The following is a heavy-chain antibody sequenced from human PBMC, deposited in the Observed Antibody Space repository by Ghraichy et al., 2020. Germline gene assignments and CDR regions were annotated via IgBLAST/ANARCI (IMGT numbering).Heavy chain of an antibody. J-gene: IGHJ5*02. CDR2: IYYSGST. D-gene: IGHD3-22*01. Sequence: SETLSLTCTVSGGSISSSSYYWGWIRQPPGKGLEWIGSIYYSGSTYYNPSLKSRVTISVDTSKNQFSLKLSSVTAGDTAVYYCARVSYYYDSSPKSWGQGTLVTVSS. V-gene: IGHV4-39*01. CDR3: ARVSYYYDSSPKS. CDR1: GGSISSSSYY.